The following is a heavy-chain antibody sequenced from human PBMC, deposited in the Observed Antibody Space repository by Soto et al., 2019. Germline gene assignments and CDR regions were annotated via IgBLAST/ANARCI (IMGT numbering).Heavy chain of an antibody. Sequence: SVKVSCKASGGTFSSYAISWVRQAPGQGLEWMGGIIPIFGTANYAQKFQGRVTITADESTSTAYMELSSLRSEDTAVYYCARAWRAVAGPVYFDCLGQGTLVAVCS. CDR1: GGTFSSYA. CDR2: IIPIFGTA. D-gene: IGHD6-19*01. V-gene: IGHV1-69*13. J-gene: IGHJ4*02. CDR3: ARAWRAVAGPVYFDC.